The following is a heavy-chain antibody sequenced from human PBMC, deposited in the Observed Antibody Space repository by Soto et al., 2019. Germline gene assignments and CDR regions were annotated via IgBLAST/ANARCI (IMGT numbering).Heavy chain of an antibody. J-gene: IGHJ4*02. CDR3: ARDDDNEATALDY. CDR2: IWNDGIRK. CDR1: GFTFSKYG. V-gene: IGHV3-33*01. Sequence: GGSLRLSCAASGFTFSKYGMHWVRQAPGKGLEWVALIWNDGIRKVYVDSVKGRFTISRDNSKNTLDLQMNNLRDEETAVYYCARDDDNEATALDYWGPGTLVTVSS.